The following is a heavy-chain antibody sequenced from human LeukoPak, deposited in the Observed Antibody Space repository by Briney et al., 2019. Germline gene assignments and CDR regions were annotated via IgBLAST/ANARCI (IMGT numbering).Heavy chain of an antibody. Sequence: ASVKVSCKASGYTFTSYDISWARQATGQGLEWMGWMNPNSGNTGYAQKFQGRVTMTRNTSISTAYMELSSLRSEDTAVYYCARAPYSSSWYFQNWFDPWGQGTLVTVSS. V-gene: IGHV1-8*01. D-gene: IGHD6-13*01. CDR3: ARAPYSSSWYFQNWFDP. J-gene: IGHJ5*02. CDR2: MNPNSGNT. CDR1: GYTFTSYD.